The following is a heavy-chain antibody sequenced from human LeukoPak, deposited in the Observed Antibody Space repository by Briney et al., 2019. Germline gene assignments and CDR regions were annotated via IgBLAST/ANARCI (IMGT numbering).Heavy chain of an antibody. Sequence: PGGSLRLSCAASGCTFSSYEMHWVRQPPGKGLEWVSYISSSDSTIYYADSVKGRFTISRDNAKNSLYLQMNSLRAKDTAVYYCARDYGGSSPFDYWGQGTLVTVSS. CDR1: GCTFSSYE. D-gene: IGHD4-23*01. V-gene: IGHV3-48*03. CDR3: ARDYGGSSPFDY. J-gene: IGHJ4*02. CDR2: ISSSDSTI.